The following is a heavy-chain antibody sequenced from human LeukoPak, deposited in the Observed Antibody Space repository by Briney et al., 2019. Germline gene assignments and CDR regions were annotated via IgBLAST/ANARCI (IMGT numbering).Heavy chain of an antibody. J-gene: IGHJ4*02. V-gene: IGHV4-59*01. Sequence: SETLSLTRTVSGGSISSYYWRWIRQPPGKGLEWIGYIYYSGSTNYNPSLKSRVTISVDTSKNQFSLKLSSVTAADTAVYYCARGSSSWYFDYWGQGTLVTVSS. CDR2: IYYSGST. CDR3: ARGSSSWYFDY. D-gene: IGHD6-13*01. CDR1: GGSISSYY.